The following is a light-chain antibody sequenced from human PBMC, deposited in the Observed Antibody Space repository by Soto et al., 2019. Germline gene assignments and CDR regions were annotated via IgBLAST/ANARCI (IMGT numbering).Light chain of an antibody. CDR1: SSDVGAYNY. J-gene: IGLJ1*01. CDR3: SSYTTSGNYV. CDR2: DVN. Sequence: QSALTQSASVSGSPGQSITISCTGTSSDVGAYNYVSWYQQYPGKAPKLMIYDVNYWPSGISNRFSGSKSGNTASLTISGLQAEDEAEYYRSSYTTSGNYVFGTGTKVTVL. V-gene: IGLV2-14*01.